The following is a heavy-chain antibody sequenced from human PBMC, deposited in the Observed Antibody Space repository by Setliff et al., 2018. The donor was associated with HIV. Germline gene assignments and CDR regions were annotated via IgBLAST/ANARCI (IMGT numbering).Heavy chain of an antibody. CDR1: GYSVATHG. CDR3: ARAHFLVAMTRNWFDP. J-gene: IGHJ5*02. Sequence: ASVKVSCKTSGYSVATHGLSWVRQAPGQGLEWVGRINPKSGVADYLKKFQGRVTMTTDTSTNTAHMELIRPRFDDTAVYYCARAHFLVAMTRNWFDPWGQGTLVTVSS. CDR2: INPKSGVA. V-gene: IGHV1-18*01. D-gene: IGHD5-12*01.